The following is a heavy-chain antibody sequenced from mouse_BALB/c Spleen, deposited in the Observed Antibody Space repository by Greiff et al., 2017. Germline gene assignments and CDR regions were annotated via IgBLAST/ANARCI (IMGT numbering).Heavy chain of an antibody. Sequence: EVQLQQSGPELEKPGASVTISCKASGYSFTGYNMNWVKQSNGKSLEWIGNIDPYCGGTSYNQKFKGKATLTVDKSSSTAYMQLKSLTSEDSAVYYCAREVDGLLDYWGQGTTLTVSS. D-gene: IGHD2-3*01. J-gene: IGHJ2*01. CDR2: IDPYCGGT. V-gene: IGHV1-39*01. CDR3: AREVDGLLDY. CDR1: GYSFTGYN.